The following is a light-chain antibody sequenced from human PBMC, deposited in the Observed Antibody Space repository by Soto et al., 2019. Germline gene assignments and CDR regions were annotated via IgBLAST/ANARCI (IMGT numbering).Light chain of an antibody. Sequence: EVLLTQSPATLSLSPGERATLSCRASESVGNYVAWYQHKPGQGPRLLIYDTSDRATGVPARFSGSGSGTDFTLTISGLEPEDFVVYSCQQRNDWPWTFGQGTKVEMK. J-gene: IGKJ1*01. CDR2: DTS. V-gene: IGKV3-11*01. CDR1: ESVGNY. CDR3: QQRNDWPWT.